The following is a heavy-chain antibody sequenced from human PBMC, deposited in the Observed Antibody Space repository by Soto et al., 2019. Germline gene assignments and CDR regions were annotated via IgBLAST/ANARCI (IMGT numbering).Heavy chain of an antibody. V-gene: IGHV5-51*01. CDR2: IFPGNSDI. CDR1: GYSFTTYW. Sequence: GESLKISCKGSGYSFTTYWIALVRLMPGKGLEWMGIIFPGNSDIRYSPSFQGQVTISADESINTAYLQWSSLKASDTAMYYCARRSNWNSAAADYWGQGTLVTVSS. J-gene: IGHJ4*02. D-gene: IGHD1-20*01. CDR3: ARRSNWNSAAADY.